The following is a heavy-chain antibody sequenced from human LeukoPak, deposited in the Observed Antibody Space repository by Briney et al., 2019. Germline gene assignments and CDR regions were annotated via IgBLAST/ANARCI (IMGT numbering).Heavy chain of an antibody. Sequence: GRSVRLSCAASGFTFSSCGMHWVRQAPGKGLEWVAVISYDGRNKYYADSVKGRLTISRDNSKYTLYLQMNSLRAEDTAVYYCAKGGSSSWSHFDYWGQGTLLAVSP. CDR1: GFTFSSCG. D-gene: IGHD6-13*01. CDR2: ISYDGRNK. CDR3: AKGGSSSWSHFDY. J-gene: IGHJ4*02. V-gene: IGHV3-30*18.